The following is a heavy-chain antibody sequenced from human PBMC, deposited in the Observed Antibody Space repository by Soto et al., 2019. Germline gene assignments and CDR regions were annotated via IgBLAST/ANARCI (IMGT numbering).Heavy chain of an antibody. CDR1: GFTFNNYA. D-gene: IGHD4-17*01. V-gene: IGHV3-23*01. CDR3: AKNSENYGDSRYDS. Sequence: EVQLLESGGGLVQPGGSLRLSCVSSGFTFNNYAMSWVRQAPGKGLEWVSSIRSSGGNTYYADSMKGRFTISRDNSKNTLYLQMNSLRAEDTAVYYCAKNSENYGDSRYDSCGEGILVTVSS. CDR2: IRSSGGNT. J-gene: IGHJ4*02.